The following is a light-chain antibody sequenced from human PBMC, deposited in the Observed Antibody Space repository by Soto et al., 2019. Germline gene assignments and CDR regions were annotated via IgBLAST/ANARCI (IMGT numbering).Light chain of an antibody. CDR3: SAWDASLSGYV. J-gene: IGLJ1*01. V-gene: IGLV1-44*01. CDR1: SSKIGSKT. Sequence: QSVLTQPPSASGTPGQRVTISCSGSSSKIGSKTVNWYQQLPGTAPKLLINSNYQRPSGVPDRFSGSKSGTSASLAISGFQSEDEADYYCSAWDASLSGYVFGPGTKVTVL. CDR2: SNY.